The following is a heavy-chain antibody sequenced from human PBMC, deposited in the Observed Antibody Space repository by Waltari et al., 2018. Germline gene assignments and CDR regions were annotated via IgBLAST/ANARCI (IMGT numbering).Heavy chain of an antibody. CDR3: ARVSPVGMAAWGYMDV. CDR1: GGSISSYY. CDR2: IYTMGGT. J-gene: IGHJ6*03. Sequence: QVQLQESGPGLVKPSETLSLTCTVSGGSISSYYWSWIRQPAGKGLEWIGRIYTMGGTNYNPYRKSRVTWSGETSKNQFSLKLSVVTAADTAVDYCARVSPVGMAAWGYMDVWGKGTTVTISS. V-gene: IGHV4-4*07. D-gene: IGHD7-27*01.